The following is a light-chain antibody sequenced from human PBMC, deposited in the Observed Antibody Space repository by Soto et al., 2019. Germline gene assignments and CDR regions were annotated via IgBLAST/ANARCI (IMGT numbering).Light chain of an antibody. J-gene: IGLJ3*02. CDR1: SSDVGSYNL. Sequence: QSVLTQPASVSGSPGQSITISCTGTSSDVGSYNLVSWYQQHPGKAPKLMIYEGSKRPSGVSNGFSGSKSGNTASLTISGLQDEDEADYYCCSYASSSTFGVFGGGTKLTVL. CDR3: CSYASSSTFGV. CDR2: EGS. V-gene: IGLV2-23*03.